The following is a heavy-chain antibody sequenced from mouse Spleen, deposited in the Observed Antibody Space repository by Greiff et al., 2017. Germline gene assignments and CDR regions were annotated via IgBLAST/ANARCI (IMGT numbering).Heavy chain of an antibody. J-gene: IGHJ2*01. D-gene: IGHD1-2*01. V-gene: IGHV14-4*02. CDR2: IDPENGDT. CDR1: GFNIKDYY. CDR3: KGGLLRPPLYFDY. Sequence: EVQLQQSGAELVRSGASVKLSCTASGFNIKDYYMHWVKQRPEQGLEWIGWIDPENGDTEYAPKFQGKATMTADTSSNTAYLQLSSLTSEDTAVYYCKGGLLRPPLYFDYWGQGTTLTVSS.